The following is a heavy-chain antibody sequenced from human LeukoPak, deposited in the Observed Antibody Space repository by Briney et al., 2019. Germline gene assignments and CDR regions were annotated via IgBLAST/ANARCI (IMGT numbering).Heavy chain of an antibody. J-gene: IGHJ4*02. CDR2: ISYDGSNK. D-gene: IGHD2-21*02. Sequence: TGRSLRLSCAASGFTFSSYAMHWVRQAPRKGLEWVAVISYDGSNKYYADSVKGRFTISRDNSKNTLYLQMNSLRAEDTAVYYCARECGGDCYPAFDYWGQGTLVTVSS. CDR1: GFTFSSYA. CDR3: ARECGGDCYPAFDY. V-gene: IGHV3-30-3*01.